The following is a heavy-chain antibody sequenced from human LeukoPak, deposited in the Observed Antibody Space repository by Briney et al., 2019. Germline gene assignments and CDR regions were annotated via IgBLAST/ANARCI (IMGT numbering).Heavy chain of an antibody. D-gene: IGHD3-10*01. J-gene: IGHJ5*02. CDR2: IIPIFGTA. Sequence: GASVKVSCKASGGTFSNYAISWVRQAPGQGLEWMGGIIPIFGTANYAQKFQGRVTMTRDTSISTAYMELSRLRSDDTAVYYCARDRAYGSGSLNWFDPWGQGTLVTVSS. CDR3: ARDRAYGSGSLNWFDP. CDR1: GGTFSNYA. V-gene: IGHV1-69*05.